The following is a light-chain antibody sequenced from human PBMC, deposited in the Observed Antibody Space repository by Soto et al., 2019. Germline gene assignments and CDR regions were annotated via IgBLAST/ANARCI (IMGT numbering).Light chain of an antibody. J-gene: IGKJ2*01. CDR3: QQYYNWPPYT. Sequence: EVVMTQSPVTLSVSPGDRATLSCRASQSVDTNVAWYQQKPCQAPRLLVHRASMRAAGVPARFTGSGSGRDFTLTISGLQSGDLAVYYRQQYYNWPPYTFRQGTQLQIE. CDR2: RAS. CDR1: QSVDTN. V-gene: IGKV3-15*01.